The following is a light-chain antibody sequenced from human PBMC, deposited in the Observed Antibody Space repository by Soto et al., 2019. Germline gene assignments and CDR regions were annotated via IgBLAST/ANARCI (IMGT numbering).Light chain of an antibody. V-gene: IGLV2-14*01. CDR2: AVT. Sequence: QSALTQPPSVSGSPGQSITISCTGTSSDVGDYNRVSWYQHHPGKAPKLMIFAVTNRPSGISDRFSGFKSGSTASLTISELQPDDEADYYCISFTPSTTTPWVFGGGTMLTVL. CDR3: ISFTPSTTTPWV. J-gene: IGLJ3*02. CDR1: SSDVGDYNR.